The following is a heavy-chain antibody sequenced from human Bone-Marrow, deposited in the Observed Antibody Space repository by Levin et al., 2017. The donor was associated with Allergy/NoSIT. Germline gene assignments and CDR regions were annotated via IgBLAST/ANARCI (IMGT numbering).Heavy chain of an antibody. J-gene: IGHJ6*02. D-gene: IGHD4-17*01. V-gene: IGHV3-21*06. CDR2: ISTSGNYI. CDR1: GFSFSLYT. Sequence: RGESLKISCVGSGFSFSLYTINWVRQAPGKGLEWVSSISTSGNYISYADSVKGRFTISRDNAKNSVFLQMSSLRVEDTAIYYCARDAPQTDYGDYDRETSFYYHGMDVWGQGTTVTISS. CDR3: ARDAPQTDYGDYDRETSFYYHGMDV.